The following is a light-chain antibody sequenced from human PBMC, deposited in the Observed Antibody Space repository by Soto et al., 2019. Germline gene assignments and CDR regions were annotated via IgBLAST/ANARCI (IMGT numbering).Light chain of an antibody. V-gene: IGKV3-11*01. J-gene: IGKJ1*01. CDR2: DAF. CDR1: QSVSSF. CDR3: QQRSNWPPWT. Sequence: EIVLTQSPATLSLSPGERATLSCTASQSVSSFLAWYQQKPGQAPRLLIYDAFKRATGIPARFSGSGSGTDFTLTISSLEPEDSEVYYCQQRSNWPPWTFGQGTKVEVK.